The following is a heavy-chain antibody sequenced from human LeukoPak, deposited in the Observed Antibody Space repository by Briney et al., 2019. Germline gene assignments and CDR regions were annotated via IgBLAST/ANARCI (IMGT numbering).Heavy chain of an antibody. Sequence: GRSLRLSCAASGFTFDDYAMRWVRQAPGKGLEWVSGISWNSGSIGYADSVKGRFTISRDNAKNSLYLQMNSLRAEDTALYYCAKGFGYSSSWYVSYFDYWGQGTLVTVSS. CDR1: GFTFDDYA. V-gene: IGHV3-9*01. J-gene: IGHJ4*02. CDR2: ISWNSGSI. CDR3: AKGFGYSSSWYVSYFDY. D-gene: IGHD6-13*01.